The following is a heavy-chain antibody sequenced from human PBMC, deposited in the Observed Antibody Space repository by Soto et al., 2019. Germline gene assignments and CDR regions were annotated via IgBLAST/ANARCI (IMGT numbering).Heavy chain of an antibody. V-gene: IGHV4-31*03. D-gene: IGHD4-17*01. CDR1: GGAISSGGYY. CDR3: ARDYGDYGPYYYGMDV. J-gene: IGHJ6*02. Sequence: QVQLQESGPGLVKPSQTLSLTCTVSGGAISSGGYYWSWIRQHPGKGLESIGYIYYSGSTYYNPSLKNRLTIAVDTSNNQFSLKLSSVNAADTAVYYCARDYGDYGPYYYGMDVWGQGTTVTVCS. CDR2: IYYSGST.